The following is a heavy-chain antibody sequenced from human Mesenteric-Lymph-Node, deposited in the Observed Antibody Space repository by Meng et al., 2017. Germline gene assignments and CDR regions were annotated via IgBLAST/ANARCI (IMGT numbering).Heavy chain of an antibody. D-gene: IGHD2-21*01. Sequence: GESLKISCVASGFTFSTYPTHWVRQAPGKGLESVSAISGNGVRTYYADSVKGRFTISRDNSKNTLYHQMGSLRTEDTAVYYCAREDKGDYDYWGQGTLVTVSS. J-gene: IGHJ4*02. V-gene: IGHV3-64*02. CDR2: ISGNGVRT. CDR3: AREDKGDYDY. CDR1: GFTFSTYP.